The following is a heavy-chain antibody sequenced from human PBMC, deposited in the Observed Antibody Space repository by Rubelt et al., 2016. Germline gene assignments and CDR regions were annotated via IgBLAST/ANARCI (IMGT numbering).Heavy chain of an antibody. CDR3: ARGHWSL. V-gene: IGHV3-23*01. D-gene: IGHD3-3*01. J-gene: IGHJ4*02. CDR2: ISGRSDAE. Sequence: EVQLLESGGGLVQPGGSLRLSCAASGFTFITDDMSWVRQAPGKGLEWVSYISGRSDAEYYADSVKGRFSISRDKSKGTVSLQMDGLRVEDTAIYYCARGHWSLCGQGTPVTVSS. CDR1: GFTFITDD.